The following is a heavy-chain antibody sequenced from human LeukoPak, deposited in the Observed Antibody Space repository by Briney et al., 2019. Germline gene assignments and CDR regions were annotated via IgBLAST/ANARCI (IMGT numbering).Heavy chain of an antibody. CDR2: INSDGSRT. CDR3: ARVRDDYTYFDC. Sequence: GGSLGLSCAASGFPSRGYWMNWAGQAPGKGLLWVSRINSDGSRTTYADSVRGRFTISRDNAKSTLYLQMNSLRAEDTAVYYCARVRDDYTYFDCWGQGTLVTVSS. CDR1: GFPSRGYW. J-gene: IGHJ4*02. V-gene: IGHV3-74*01. D-gene: IGHD4-11*01.